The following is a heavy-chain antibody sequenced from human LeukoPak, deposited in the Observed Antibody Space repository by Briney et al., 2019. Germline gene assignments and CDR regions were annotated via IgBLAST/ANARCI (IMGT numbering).Heavy chain of an antibody. D-gene: IGHD3-22*01. CDR2: ISAYNGNT. J-gene: IGHJ4*02. V-gene: IGHV1-8*03. Sequence: SVKVSCKASGYTFTSYGISWVRQAPGQGLEWMGWISAYNGNTAYAQKFQGRVTITRNTSISTAYMELSSLRSEDTAVYYCAREDYYDSGSNDYWGQGTLVTVSS. CDR3: AREDYYDSGSNDY. CDR1: GYTFTSYG.